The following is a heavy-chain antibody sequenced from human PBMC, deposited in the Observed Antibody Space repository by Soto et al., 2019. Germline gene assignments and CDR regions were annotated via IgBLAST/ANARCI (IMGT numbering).Heavy chain of an antibody. Sequence: PEGSLRLSCAASGFTFDDYAMHWVRQAPGKGLEWVSGISWNSGSIGYADSVKGRFTISRDNAKKSLHLQMNSLRAEDTALYYCASGRGYDILTGYYPYFDYWGQGTLVTVSS. CDR3: ASGRGYDILTGYYPYFDY. J-gene: IGHJ4*02. V-gene: IGHV3-9*01. CDR1: GFTFDDYA. CDR2: ISWNSGSI. D-gene: IGHD3-9*01.